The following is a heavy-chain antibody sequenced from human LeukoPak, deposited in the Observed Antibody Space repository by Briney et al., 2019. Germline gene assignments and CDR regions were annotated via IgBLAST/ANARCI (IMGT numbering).Heavy chain of an antibody. CDR1: GGSFTIYS. J-gene: IGHJ4*02. Sequence: SETLSLTCAVYGGSFTIYSWTWIRQPPGKSLEWVGEISPSGNTQYNPSLKSRVTISLDASKSQFYLKLNSVTAADTAVYYCARVTGYMTEDYFDYWGQGTLITVSS. CDR2: ISPSGNT. V-gene: IGHV4-34*01. D-gene: IGHD6-13*01. CDR3: ARVTGYMTEDYFDY.